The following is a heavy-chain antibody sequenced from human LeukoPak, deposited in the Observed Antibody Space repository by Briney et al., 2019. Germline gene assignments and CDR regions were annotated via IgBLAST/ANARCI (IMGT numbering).Heavy chain of an antibody. D-gene: IGHD2-2*01. Sequence: PSETLSLTCSVSGYSITSGYYWGWIRQPPGKGLEWIGNIYYSGSTYYNPSLKSRVTISVDTSKNQFSLKLSSVTAADTAVYYCARDLTNPDYYFDYWGQGTLVTVSS. CDR2: IYYSGST. V-gene: IGHV4-38-2*02. CDR1: GYSITSGYY. J-gene: IGHJ4*02. CDR3: ARDLTNPDYYFDY.